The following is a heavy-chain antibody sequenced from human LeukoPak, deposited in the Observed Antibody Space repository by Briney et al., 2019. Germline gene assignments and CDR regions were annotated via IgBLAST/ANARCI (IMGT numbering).Heavy chain of an antibody. Sequence: GESLKISCKGFGYSFTNSWIGWVRQMPGNGLEWMGNIYPGDSDTRYSPSFQGQVTISADKSISTAYLQWSGLKASDTAMYYCARLQSYYFNYWGQGTLVTVSS. D-gene: IGHD4-11*01. CDR3: ARLQSYYFNY. J-gene: IGHJ4*02. CDR1: GYSFTNSW. CDR2: IYPGDSDT. V-gene: IGHV5-51*01.